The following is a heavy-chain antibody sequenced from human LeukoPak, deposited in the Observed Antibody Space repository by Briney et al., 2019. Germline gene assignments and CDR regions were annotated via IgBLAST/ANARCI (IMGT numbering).Heavy chain of an antibody. V-gene: IGHV3-48*01. J-gene: IGHJ4*02. CDR2: ISSRSSTI. Sequence: GGSLRLSFAASGFTFSSYSMNWGRQAPGQGLEWVSYISSRSSTIYYADSVKGRFAISRDNAKNSLYLQMNSLRAEDTAVYYCARGGTAWYTFDYWGQGTLVTVSS. CDR3: ARGGTAWYTFDY. CDR1: GFTFSSYS. D-gene: IGHD6-13*01.